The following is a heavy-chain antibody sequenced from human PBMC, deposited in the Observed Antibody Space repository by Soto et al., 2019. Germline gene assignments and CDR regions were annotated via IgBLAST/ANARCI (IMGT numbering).Heavy chain of an antibody. CDR2: IYHSGST. Sequence: NPSETLSLTCAVSGGSISSGGYSWSWIRQPPGKGLEWIGYIYHSGSTYYNPSLKSRVTISVDRSKNQFSLKLSSVTAADTAVYYCARGAYYDSSLDYWGQGTLVTVSS. J-gene: IGHJ4*02. D-gene: IGHD3-22*01. V-gene: IGHV4-30-2*01. CDR3: ARGAYYDSSLDY. CDR1: GGSISSGGYS.